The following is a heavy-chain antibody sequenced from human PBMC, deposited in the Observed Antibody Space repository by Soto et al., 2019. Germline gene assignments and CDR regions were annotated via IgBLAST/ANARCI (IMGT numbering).Heavy chain of an antibody. CDR1: GDSVSSNTAS. Sequence: SQTLSLTCAISGDSVSSNTASWNWIRPSPSRGLEWLGRTYFRSKWYNDYAVSVKSRIIINPDTSNNQFSLQLNSVTPEDTAVYFCAKGDNLGPKTGYAFDPWGQGIMVTVPS. CDR2: TYFRSKWYN. V-gene: IGHV6-1*01. CDR3: AKGDNLGPKTGYAFDP. J-gene: IGHJ5*02. D-gene: IGHD5-12*01.